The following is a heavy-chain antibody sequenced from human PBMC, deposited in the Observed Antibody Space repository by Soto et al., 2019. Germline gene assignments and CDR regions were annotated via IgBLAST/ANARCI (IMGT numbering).Heavy chain of an antibody. Sequence: EVQLVESGGGLVQPGGSLKLSCAASGFTFSGSAMHWVRQASGTGLEWVGRIRSKANSYATAYAASVKGRFTISRDDSKNTAYLQMNSLKTEDTAVYYCTRHRAVAGTTPFDYWGQGTLVTVSS. CDR3: TRHRAVAGTTPFDY. D-gene: IGHD6-19*01. CDR2: IRSKANSYAT. CDR1: GFTFSGSA. V-gene: IGHV3-73*02. J-gene: IGHJ4*02.